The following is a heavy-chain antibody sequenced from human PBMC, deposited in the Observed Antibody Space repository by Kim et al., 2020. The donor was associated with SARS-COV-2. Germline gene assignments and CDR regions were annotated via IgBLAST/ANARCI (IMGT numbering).Heavy chain of an antibody. D-gene: IGHD2-8*01. CDR2: ITADPGST. J-gene: IGHJ6*02. V-gene: IGHV3-23*01. Sequence: GGSLRLSCAASGFTFSNYAMNWVRQAPGKGLEWVSAITADPGSTYYVDSVKGRFTISRDNSKNTLSLQMSSLRAEDTAVYYCETAVSQTYYYGMDIWGQGTTVTLSS. CDR3: ETAVSQTYYYGMDI. CDR1: GFTFSNYA.